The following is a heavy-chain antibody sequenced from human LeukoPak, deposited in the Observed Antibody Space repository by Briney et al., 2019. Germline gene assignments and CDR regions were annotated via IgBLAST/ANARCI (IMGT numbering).Heavy chain of an antibody. D-gene: IGHD6-19*01. J-gene: IGHJ4*02. CDR2: IYYSGST. CDR3: ARVVAVAGRTFDY. CDR1: GGSISNSSYY. Sequence: SETLSLTCTVSGGSISNSSYYWGWIRQPPGKGLEWIGSIYYSGSTYYNPSLKSRVTISVDTSKNQFSLKLSSVTAADTAVYYCARVVAVAGRTFDYWGQGTLVTVSS. V-gene: IGHV4-39*07.